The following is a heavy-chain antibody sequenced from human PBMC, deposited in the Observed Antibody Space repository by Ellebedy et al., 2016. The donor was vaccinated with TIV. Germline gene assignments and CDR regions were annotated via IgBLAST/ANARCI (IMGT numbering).Heavy chain of an antibody. J-gene: IGHJ6*02. Sequence: GESLKISCAASGFTLSRYNMNWVRQAPGKGLEWLSYISSSGDTIYYADSVKGRFTISRDDAKNSLYLQMNSLRDDDTAVYYWATLDYGRIFYYYGLDVWGQGTTVTVSS. CDR3: ATLDYGRIFYYYGLDV. V-gene: IGHV3-48*02. CDR1: GFTLSRYN. D-gene: IGHD4-17*01. CDR2: ISSSGDTI.